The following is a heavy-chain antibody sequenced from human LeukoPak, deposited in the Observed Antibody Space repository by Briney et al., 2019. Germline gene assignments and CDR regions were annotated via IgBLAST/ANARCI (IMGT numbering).Heavy chain of an antibody. V-gene: IGHV3-64D*06. CDR1: GFTFSNAW. J-gene: IGHJ4*02. Sequence: GGSLRLSCAASGFTFSNAWMSWVRQAPGKGLEYVSAISSNGGSTYYADSVKGRFTISRDNSRNTLHLQMSSLRVEDTAVYYCVKDSSSGSYFDYWGQGTLVTVSS. CDR2: ISSNGGST. CDR3: VKDSSSGSYFDY. D-gene: IGHD3-10*01.